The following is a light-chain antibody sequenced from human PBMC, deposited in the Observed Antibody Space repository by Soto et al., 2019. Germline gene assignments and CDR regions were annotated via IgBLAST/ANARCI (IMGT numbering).Light chain of an antibody. J-gene: IGKJ4*01. CDR3: QQSSNWLT. CDR1: QSVSSY. V-gene: IGKV3-11*01. CDR2: DAS. Sequence: DIVLTQSPATLSLSPGERATLSCRASQSVSSYLAWYQQKPGQAPRLLIYDASNRATGIPARFSGSGSGTDFTLTRSSLEHVDFAVYYCQQSSNWLTFGGGTKVEIK.